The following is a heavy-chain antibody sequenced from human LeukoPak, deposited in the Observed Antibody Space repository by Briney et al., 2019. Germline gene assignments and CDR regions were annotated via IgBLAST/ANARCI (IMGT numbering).Heavy chain of an antibody. Sequence: SETLSLTCTVSGGSISSSSYYWGWIRQPPGKGLEWIGSIYYSGSTYYNPSLKSRVTISVDTSKNQFSLKLSSVTAADTAVYYCARLGYFSSSADYWGQGTLVTVSS. CDR2: IYYSGST. CDR1: GGSISSSSYY. V-gene: IGHV4-39*01. J-gene: IGHJ4*02. D-gene: IGHD6-6*01. CDR3: ARLGYFSSSADY.